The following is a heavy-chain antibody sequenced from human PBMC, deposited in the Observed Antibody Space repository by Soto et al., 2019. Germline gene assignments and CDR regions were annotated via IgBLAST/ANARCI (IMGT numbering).Heavy chain of an antibody. CDR3: TTDPEIVVVPAAMSWFDP. V-gene: IGHV3-15*01. CDR1: GFTFSNAW. CDR2: IKSKTDGGTT. J-gene: IGHJ5*02. D-gene: IGHD2-2*01. Sequence: GGSLRLSCAASGFTFSNAWMSWVRQAPGKGLEWVGRIKSKTDGGTTDYAAPVKGRFTISRDDSKNTLYLQMNSLKTEDTAVYYCTTDPEIVVVPAAMSWFDPWGQGTLVTVSS.